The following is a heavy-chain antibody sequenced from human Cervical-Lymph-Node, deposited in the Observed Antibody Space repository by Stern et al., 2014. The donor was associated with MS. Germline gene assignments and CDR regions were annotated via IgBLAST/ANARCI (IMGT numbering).Heavy chain of an antibody. J-gene: IGHJ4*02. CDR2: ISGSGGST. D-gene: IGHD4-17*01. CDR1: GFNFSSYA. CDR3: AKSTVTSLSDY. V-gene: IGHV3-23*04. Sequence: MQLVETGGGLVQPGGALRLSCAAAGFNFSSYAMSWVRQAPGKGLEWVSAISGSGGSTYYADSVKGRFTISRDNSKNTLYLQMNSLRAEDTAVYYCAKSTVTSLSDYWGQGTLVTVSS.